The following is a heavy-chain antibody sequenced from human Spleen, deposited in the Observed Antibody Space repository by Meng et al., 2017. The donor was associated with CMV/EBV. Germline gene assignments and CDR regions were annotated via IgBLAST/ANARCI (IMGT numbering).Heavy chain of an antibody. CDR1: GFTFSSYH. J-gene: IGHJ6*02. V-gene: IGHV3-30*04. D-gene: IGHD3-3*01. CDR2: IPYDGGNK. Sequence: GESLKISCAASGFTFSSYHLHWVRQAPGKGLEWLAVIPYDGGNKYYADSVKGRFTISRDNSKNTLYLQMNSLRAEDTAVYYCARGGYEFWSGSLGEYYYYYGMDVWGQGTTVTVSS. CDR3: ARGGYEFWSGSLGEYYYYYGMDV.